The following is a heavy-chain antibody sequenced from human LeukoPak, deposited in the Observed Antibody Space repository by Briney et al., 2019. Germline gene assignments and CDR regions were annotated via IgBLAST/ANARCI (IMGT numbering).Heavy chain of an antibody. J-gene: IGHJ6*03. D-gene: IGHD3-10*01. V-gene: IGHV3-23*01. CDR2: MCGTAGCT. Sequence: GGSLRLSCQASGFTFYMYAMSWVRQAPGKGLEWVASMCGTAGCTFYPDSVKGRFTISRDNSKNTLYLQMNSLRAEDTAVYYCAAKTRLSAVTSYYYVDVWGKGTTATVSS. CDR1: GFTFYMYA. CDR3: AAKTRLSAVTSYYYVDV.